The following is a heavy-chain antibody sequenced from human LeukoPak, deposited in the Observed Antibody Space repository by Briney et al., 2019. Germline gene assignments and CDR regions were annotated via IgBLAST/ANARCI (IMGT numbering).Heavy chain of an antibody. V-gene: IGHV3-7*03. D-gene: IGHD3-9*01. CDR2: INQDGSEK. Sequence: GGSLRLSCAASGFTFRSYWMSWVRQAPGKGLEWVANINQDGSEKYYVDSVEGRFTISRDNAKNSLYLQMNGLRTEDTALYNCAKLSLAVDWVNAFDIWGQGTMVTVSS. CDR1: GFTFRSYW. J-gene: IGHJ3*02. CDR3: AKLSLAVDWVNAFDI.